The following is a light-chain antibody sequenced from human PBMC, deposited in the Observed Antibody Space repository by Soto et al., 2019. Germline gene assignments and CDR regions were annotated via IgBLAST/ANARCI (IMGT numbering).Light chain of an antibody. J-gene: IGKJ4*01. Sequence: EIVLTQSPATLSLSPGERATLSCRASQSVSSYLGWYQQKPGQAPRLLIYDASNWATGIPARFSGSGSGTDFTLTISGLEPEDFAVYYCQQRSNWPPALTFGGGTKVEIK. CDR3: QQRSNWPPALT. CDR2: DAS. CDR1: QSVSSY. V-gene: IGKV3-11*01.